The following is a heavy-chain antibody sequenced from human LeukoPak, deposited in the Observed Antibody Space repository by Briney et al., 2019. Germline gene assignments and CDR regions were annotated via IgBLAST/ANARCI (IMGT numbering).Heavy chain of an antibody. V-gene: IGHV4-59*08. D-gene: IGHD1-26*01. CDR3: ARLKVGGGGYYFHDF. Sequence: SETLSLTCTVSGGSISSYYWSWIRQPPGKGLEWIGYIYYSGSTNYNPSLKSRVTISLDTSKNQFSLRLSSVTAADTAVYYCARLKVGGGGYYFHDFWGQGTLVTVSS. J-gene: IGHJ4*02. CDR1: GGSISSYY. CDR2: IYYSGST.